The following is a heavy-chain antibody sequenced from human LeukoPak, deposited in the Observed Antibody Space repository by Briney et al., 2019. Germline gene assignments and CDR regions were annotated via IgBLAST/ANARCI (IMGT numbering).Heavy chain of an antibody. D-gene: IGHD6-19*01. Sequence: ASVNVSCTASGYTFSSYYIHWVRQAPGQGLEWMGTINPGRDSTSYAQKFQGRVIMTRDTSTSTVDMDLSSLRSDDTAVYYCARDVGSGTYMFDFWGQGTLVTVSS. CDR3: ARDVGSGTYMFDF. J-gene: IGHJ4*02. CDR1: GYTFSSYY. V-gene: IGHV1-46*01. CDR2: INPGRDST.